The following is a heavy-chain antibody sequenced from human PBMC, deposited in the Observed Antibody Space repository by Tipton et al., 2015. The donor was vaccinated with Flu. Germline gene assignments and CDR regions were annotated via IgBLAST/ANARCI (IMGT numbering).Heavy chain of an antibody. CDR2: IYYSGST. CDR1: GGSISRYY. Sequence: TLSLTCTVSGGSISRYYWSWIRQPPGKGLEWIGYIYYSGSTNYNPSLKSRVTISVDTSKTQFSLKLSSVTAADTAVYYCARQVTYYYGSGNYYSYYYGMDVWGQGTTVTVSS. CDR3: ARQVTYYYGSGNYYSYYYGMDV. D-gene: IGHD3-10*01. V-gene: IGHV4-59*08. J-gene: IGHJ6*02.